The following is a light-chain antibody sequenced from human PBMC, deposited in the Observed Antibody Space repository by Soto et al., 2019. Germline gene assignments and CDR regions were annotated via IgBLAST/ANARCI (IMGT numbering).Light chain of an antibody. J-gene: IGLJ1*01. CDR3: TSYTSSTTYF. CDR1: TSDFNYYNS. Sequence: QSALTQPASVSGSPGQSITISCTGTTSDFNYYNSVSWYQHHPGQAPKLMIYNVSNRPSGVSYRFSGSKSDNTASLTISGLQAEDEADYYCTSYTSSTTYFFGTGTKVTVL. V-gene: IGLV2-14*03. CDR2: NVS.